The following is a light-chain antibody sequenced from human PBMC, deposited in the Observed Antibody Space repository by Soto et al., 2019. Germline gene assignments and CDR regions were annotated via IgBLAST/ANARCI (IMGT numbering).Light chain of an antibody. CDR3: SSYTSSSFYV. Sequence: QSALTQPASVSGSPGQSITISCTGTSSDVGGYNYVSWYQQHPGKAPKLMIYEVSNRPSGVSNRFSGSNSGNTASLTISGLQAEDEADYYCSSYTSSSFYVFGTGTKVTVL. CDR2: EVS. J-gene: IGLJ1*01. CDR1: SSDVGGYNY. V-gene: IGLV2-14*01.